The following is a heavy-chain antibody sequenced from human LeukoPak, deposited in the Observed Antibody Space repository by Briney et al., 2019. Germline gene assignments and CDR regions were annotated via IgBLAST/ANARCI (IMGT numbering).Heavy chain of an antibody. CDR1: GYNFTDYY. V-gene: IGHV1-2*02. CDR3: ATDVRD. J-gene: IGHJ4*02. CDR2: INHKSGGT. Sequence: ASVKVSCKASGYNFTDYYIHWVRQAPGQGLEWMGWINHKSGGTNYAQKFRGRVTMTRDTSISTAYMELSGLRSDDTAVYYCATDVRDWGQGTLVTVSS.